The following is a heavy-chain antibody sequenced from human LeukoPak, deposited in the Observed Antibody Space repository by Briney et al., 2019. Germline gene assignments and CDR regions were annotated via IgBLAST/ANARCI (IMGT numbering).Heavy chain of an antibody. V-gene: IGHV3-23*01. CDR2: ISGSGGST. Sequence: GGSLRLSCAASGFTFSSYAMSWVRQAPGKGLEWVSAISGSGGSTYYADSVKGRFTISRDNSKNTLYLQMNSLRAEDTAVYYCAKERPPYYDFWSGYPRDYYYGMDVWGQGTTVTVSS. CDR1: GFTFSSYA. D-gene: IGHD3-3*01. CDR3: AKERPPYYDFWSGYPRDYYYGMDV. J-gene: IGHJ6*02.